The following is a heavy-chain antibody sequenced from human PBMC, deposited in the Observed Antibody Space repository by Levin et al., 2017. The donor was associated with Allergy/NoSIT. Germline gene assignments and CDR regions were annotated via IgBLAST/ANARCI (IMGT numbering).Heavy chain of an antibody. CDR3: ARAPQAATSNAFDI. V-gene: IGHV1-8*01. Sequence: GGSLRLSCKASGYTFISYEINWVRQATGQGLEWMGWMNPNSGNTGYAQKFQGRVTMTRNTSISTAYMELSSLRSEDTAVYYCARAPQAATSNAFDIWGQGTMVTVSS. CDR1: GYTFISYE. CDR2: MNPNSGNT. D-gene: IGHD6-13*01. J-gene: IGHJ3*02.